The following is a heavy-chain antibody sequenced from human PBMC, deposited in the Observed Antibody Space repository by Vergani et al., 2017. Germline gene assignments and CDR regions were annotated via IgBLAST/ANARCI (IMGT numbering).Heavy chain of an antibody. D-gene: IGHD2-2*01. CDR3: AKRDIVVVPAAGADQKNDYYYGMDV. Sequence: QVQLVQSGAEVKKPGASVKVSCKASGYTFTSYDINWVRQATGQGLEWMGWMNPNSGNTGYAQKFQGRVTMTRNTSISTAYMELSSLRFEDTAVYYCAKRDIVVVPAAGADQKNDYYYGMDVWGQGTTVTVSS. V-gene: IGHV1-8*01. CDR1: GYTFTSYD. J-gene: IGHJ6*02. CDR2: MNPNSGNT.